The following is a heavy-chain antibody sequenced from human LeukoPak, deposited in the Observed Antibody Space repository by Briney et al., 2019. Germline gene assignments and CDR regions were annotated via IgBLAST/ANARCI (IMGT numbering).Heavy chain of an antibody. Sequence: GGSLRLSCAASGFTFSSYGIHWVRQAPGKRLEWVAVIAYDGSNKYYADSVKGRFTISRDNSKNKLYLQMNSMRAEDTAVYYCARVGVATPRNNWFDPWGQGTLVTVSS. CDR1: GFTFSSYG. D-gene: IGHD1-26*01. CDR2: IAYDGSNK. V-gene: IGHV3-30*03. CDR3: ARVGVATPRNNWFDP. J-gene: IGHJ5*02.